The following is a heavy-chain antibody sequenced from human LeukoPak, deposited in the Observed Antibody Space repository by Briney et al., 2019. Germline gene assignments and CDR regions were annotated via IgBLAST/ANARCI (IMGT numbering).Heavy chain of an antibody. J-gene: IGHJ4*02. CDR2: IYSGGST. CDR1: GFTFSSYS. V-gene: IGHV3-53*01. Sequence: GGSLRLSCVASGFTFSSYSMNWVRQAPGKGLEWVSVIYSGGSTYYADSVKGRFTISRDNSKNTLYLQMNSLRAEDTAVYYCVRGDYGDYTLFDYWGQGTLVTVSS. D-gene: IGHD4-17*01. CDR3: VRGDYGDYTLFDY.